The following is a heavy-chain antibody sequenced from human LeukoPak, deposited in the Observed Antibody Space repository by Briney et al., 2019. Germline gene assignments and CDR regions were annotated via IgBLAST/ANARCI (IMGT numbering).Heavy chain of an antibody. V-gene: IGHV1-69*01. CDR2: IIPIFGTA. Sequence: SVKVSCKASGGTFSSYAISWVRQAPGQGLEWMGGIIPIFGTANYAKKFQGRVTITADESTSTAYMELSSLRSEDTAVYYCARSFGVNYGMDVWGQGTTVTVSS. CDR1: GGTFSSYA. J-gene: IGHJ6*02. CDR3: ARSFGVNYGMDV. D-gene: IGHD3-3*01.